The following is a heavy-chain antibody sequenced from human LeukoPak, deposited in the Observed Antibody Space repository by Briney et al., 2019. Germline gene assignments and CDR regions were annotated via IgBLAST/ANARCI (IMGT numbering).Heavy chain of an antibody. V-gene: IGHV4-34*01. Sequence: KPSETLSLTCAVYGGSFSGYYWSWIRQPPGKGLEWIGEINHLGSTNYNPSLESRVTISVDTSKNQFSLTLRSVAAADTAMYYCARDVLGSVRHGYYFDYWGQGALVTVSS. J-gene: IGHJ4*02. D-gene: IGHD3-10*01. CDR3: ARDVLGSVRHGYYFDY. CDR1: GGSFSGYY. CDR2: INHLGST.